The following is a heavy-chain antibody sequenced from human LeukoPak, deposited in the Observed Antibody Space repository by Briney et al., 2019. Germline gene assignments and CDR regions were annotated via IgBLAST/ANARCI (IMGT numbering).Heavy chain of an antibody. CDR3: ARDHPRVFAAVMSWWFDP. CDR2: ISTDGSIS. D-gene: IGHD3-3*01. V-gene: IGHV3-74*01. J-gene: IGHJ5*02. CDR1: GFTFTSHW. Sequence: GGSLRRSCAASGFTFTSHWMHWVRQVPGKGLSWVSVISTDGSISGYADSVKGRFTISRDNAKNTVYLQMNSLRAEDTAVYYCARDHPRVFAAVMSWWFDPWGQGNLVTVSS.